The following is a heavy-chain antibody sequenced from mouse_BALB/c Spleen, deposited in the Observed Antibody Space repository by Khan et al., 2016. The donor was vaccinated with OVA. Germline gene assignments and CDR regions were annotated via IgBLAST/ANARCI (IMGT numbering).Heavy chain of an antibody. D-gene: IGHD1-1*02. CDR1: GYTFTNSW. Sequence: QVQLQQSGTELVRPGASVKLSCKASGYTFTNSWINWVKQRPGQGLEWIGNIYPSDSYINYNQKFRDKATLTVDKSSTTAYMHLSSPTSEDSAVYDCTREGVEGSWFAYWGEGAVGTV. V-gene: IGHV1-69*02. CDR3: TREGVEGSWFAY. CDR2: IYPSDSYI. J-gene: IGHJ3*01.